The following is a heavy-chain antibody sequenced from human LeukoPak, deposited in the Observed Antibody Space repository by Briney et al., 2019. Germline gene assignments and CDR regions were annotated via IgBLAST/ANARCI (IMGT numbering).Heavy chain of an antibody. CDR1: GGSISSGSYY. Sequence: SQTLSLTCTVSGGSISSGSYYWSWIRQPAGQGLEWIGRIYTSGSTNYNPSLKSRVTISVDTSKNQFSLKLSSVTAADTAVYYCARFLVAVDAFDIWGQGTMVTVSS. J-gene: IGHJ3*02. CDR3: ARFLVAVDAFDI. CDR2: IYTSGST. V-gene: IGHV4-61*02. D-gene: IGHD2-8*02.